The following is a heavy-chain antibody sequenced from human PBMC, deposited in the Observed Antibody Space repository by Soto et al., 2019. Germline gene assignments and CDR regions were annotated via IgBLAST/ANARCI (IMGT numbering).Heavy chain of an antibody. Sequence: PGGSLRLSCAASGVTFSSYSMNWVRQATGKGLEWVSSISSSSSYIYYADSVKGRFTISRDNAKNSLYLQMNSLRAEDTAVYYCARNYYDSSGPPDRYWGQGTLVTVSS. J-gene: IGHJ4*02. D-gene: IGHD3-22*01. CDR3: ARNYYDSSGPPDRY. CDR2: ISSSSSYI. V-gene: IGHV3-21*01. CDR1: GVTFSSYS.